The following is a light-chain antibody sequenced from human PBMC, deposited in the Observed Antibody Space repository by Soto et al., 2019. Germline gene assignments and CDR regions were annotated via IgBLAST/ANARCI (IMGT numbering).Light chain of an antibody. J-gene: IGKJ1*01. CDR3: QQYNSYSRT. CDR2: DAS. CDR1: QSISSF. Sequence: DIQMTQSPSSLSASVGDRVTITCRASQSISSFLTWYQQKAGKAPKLLIYDASSLESGVPSRFSGSGSGTEFTLTISSLQPDDFATYYCQQYNSYSRTFGQGTKVDI. V-gene: IGKV1-5*01.